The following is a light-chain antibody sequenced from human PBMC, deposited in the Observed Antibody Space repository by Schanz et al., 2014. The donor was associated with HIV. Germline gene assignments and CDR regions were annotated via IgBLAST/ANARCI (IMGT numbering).Light chain of an antibody. CDR2: WAS. V-gene: IGKV4-1*01. CDR3: QQYYSTPLT. Sequence: DIVMTQYPESLAVSLGERASINCKSSQSVLYSSNNKNYLAWYQQKPRQPPKLLIYWASTRESGVPDRFSGRGSGTDFTLTISNLQAVDVAVYYCQQYYSTPLTFGGGTKVEIK. J-gene: IGKJ4*01. CDR1: QSVLYSSNNKNY.